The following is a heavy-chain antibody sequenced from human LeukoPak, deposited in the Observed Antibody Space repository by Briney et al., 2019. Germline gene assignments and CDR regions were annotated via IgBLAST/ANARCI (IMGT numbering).Heavy chain of an antibody. J-gene: IGHJ4*02. CDR1: GFTFASHA. D-gene: IGHD5-24*01. CDR3: ARGEDPRDGPDY. V-gene: IGHV3-23*01. Sequence: GGSLRLSCEASGFTFASHAMYWVRKAPGKGLKWVAGIFGSGGSPHAADPVKGRFTISRDNSRNTVYLQINSLRAEDTAVYYCARGEDPRDGPDYWGQGTLVTVSS. CDR2: IFGSGGSP.